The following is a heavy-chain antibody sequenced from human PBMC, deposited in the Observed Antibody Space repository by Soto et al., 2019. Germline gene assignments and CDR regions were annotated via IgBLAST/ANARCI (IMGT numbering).Heavy chain of an antibody. D-gene: IGHD3-16*02. CDR3: ARAPLLSSRHVNSLYYYGMDV. CDR2: ISISSGYI. CDR1: GFAFNSHS. V-gene: IGHV3-21*01. Sequence: GGPLRLSCAASGFAFNSHSMTWVRQAPGKGLEWVSSISISSGYIYYADSVRGRFTISRDNSKNSLSLEMNSLRVDDTAVYFCARAPLLSSRHVNSLYYYGMDVWGPGTTVTVSS. J-gene: IGHJ6*02.